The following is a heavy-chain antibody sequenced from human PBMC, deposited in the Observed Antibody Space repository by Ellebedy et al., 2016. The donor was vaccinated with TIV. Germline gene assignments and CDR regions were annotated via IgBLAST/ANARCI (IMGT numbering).Heavy chain of an antibody. CDR1: GASISGSAYY. J-gene: IGHJ4*02. CDR2: SYYSGSI. Sequence: MPSETLSLTCTVSGASISGSAYYWGWIRQPPGKGLEWLGSSYYSGSIYHNPSLKSRVTISLDTSKNQFSLKLSSVTAADTAVYYCARDSGLVAIFDNWGQGTLVTVSS. CDR3: ARDSGLVAIFDN. D-gene: IGHD5-12*01. V-gene: IGHV4-39*07.